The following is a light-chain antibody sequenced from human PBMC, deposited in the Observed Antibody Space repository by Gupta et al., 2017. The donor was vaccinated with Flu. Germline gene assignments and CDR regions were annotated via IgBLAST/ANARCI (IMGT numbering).Light chain of an antibody. Sequence: VTPGHPAFVACKSSQSRLRRDGKTYLYWYQQEPGRPPQLLIYEHSYLFSGVPDRFSGSGSGTDFTLRISRVEAEDVGVYYCTQSLRFPRTFGQGTKLYI. CDR3: TQSLRFPRT. CDR2: EHS. V-gene: IGKV2D-29*01. CDR1: QSRLRRDGKTY. J-gene: IGKJ2*01.